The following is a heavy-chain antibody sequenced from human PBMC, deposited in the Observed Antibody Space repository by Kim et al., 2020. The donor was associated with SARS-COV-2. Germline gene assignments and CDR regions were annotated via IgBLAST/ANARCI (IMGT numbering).Heavy chain of an antibody. D-gene: IGHD3-10*01. Sequence: GGSLRLSCAASGFTFSSYGMHWVRQAPGKGLEWVAVIWYDGSNKYYADSVKGRFTISRDNSKNTLYLQMNSLRAEDTAVYYCARSPFRVRGVIDPWDFDYWGQGTLVTVSS. J-gene: IGHJ4*02. CDR2: IWYDGSNK. CDR3: ARSPFRVRGVIDPWDFDY. V-gene: IGHV3-33*01. CDR1: GFTFSSYG.